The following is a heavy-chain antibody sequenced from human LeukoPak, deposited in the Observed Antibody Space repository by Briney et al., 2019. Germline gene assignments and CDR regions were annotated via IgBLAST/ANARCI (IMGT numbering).Heavy chain of an antibody. CDR1: GGSISSGGSS. D-gene: IGHD5-18*01. CDR3: ARVDTAMVTPHSTYNGFDP. J-gene: IGHJ5*02. CDR2: IYHSGST. Sequence: PSETLSLTCAVSGGSISSGGSSWSWIRQPPGKGLEWIGYIYHSGSTYYNPSLKSRVTISVDRSKNQFSLKPSSVTAADTAVYYCARVDTAMVTPHSTYNGFDPWGQGTLVTVSS. V-gene: IGHV4-30-2*01.